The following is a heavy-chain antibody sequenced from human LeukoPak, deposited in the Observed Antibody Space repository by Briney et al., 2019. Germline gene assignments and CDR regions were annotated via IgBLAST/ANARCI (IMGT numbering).Heavy chain of an antibody. CDR3: ARDKGYCSGGNCYYWFDP. CDR1: GFTFTSHG. Sequence: EASVKVSCKASGFTFTSHGISWVRQAPGQGLEWMGWISVYNGNTSYAQKFQGRVTMTTDASTSTAFMELRSLRSDDTAVYYCARDKGYCSGGNCYYWFDPWGQGTLVTVSS. J-gene: IGHJ5*02. D-gene: IGHD2-15*01. V-gene: IGHV1-18*04. CDR2: ISVYNGNT.